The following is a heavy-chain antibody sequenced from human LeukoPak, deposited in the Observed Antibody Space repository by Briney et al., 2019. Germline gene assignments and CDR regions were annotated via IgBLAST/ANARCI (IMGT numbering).Heavy chain of an antibody. V-gene: IGHV3-33*06. Sequence: GGSLRLSCAASGFTFSSYGMYWVRQAPGKGLEWVAVIWYDGSNKYYADSVKGRFTISRDNSKNTLYLQMNSLRAEDTAVYYCAKPRNYYDSEYYFDYWGQGTLVTVSS. D-gene: IGHD3-22*01. J-gene: IGHJ4*02. CDR2: IWYDGSNK. CDR3: AKPRNYYDSEYYFDY. CDR1: GFTFSSYG.